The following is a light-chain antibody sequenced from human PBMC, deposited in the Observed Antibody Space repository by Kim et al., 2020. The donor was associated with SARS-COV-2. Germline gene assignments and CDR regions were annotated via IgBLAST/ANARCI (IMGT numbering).Light chain of an antibody. CDR3: SSYTSIQDWV. V-gene: IGLV2-14*03. CDR1: SSDVGGYNY. CDR2: DVS. J-gene: IGLJ3*02. Sequence: QSALTQPASVSGSPGQSNTISCTGTSSDVGGYNYVSWYQQHPGKAPQLVIYDVSNRPSGVSNRFSGSKSGNTAFLTISGLQAEDEAEYYCSSYTSIQDWVCGGGIQLTVL.